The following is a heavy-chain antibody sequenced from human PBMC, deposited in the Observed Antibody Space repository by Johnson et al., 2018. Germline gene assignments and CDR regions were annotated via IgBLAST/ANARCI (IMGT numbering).Heavy chain of an antibody. Sequence: VQLLESGAEVKKPGASVKVSCKASGYTFTSYYMHWVRQAPGQGLEWMGIINPSGGSTSYAQRFQGRVTMTRDTSTSTVYMELSSLGSEDTAVYYCARNHGYYYCGMDGWGQGTTVTVS. CDR2: INPSGGST. D-gene: IGHD1-14*01. J-gene: IGHJ6*02. CDR1: GYTFTSYY. CDR3: ARNHGYYYCGMDG. V-gene: IGHV1-46*01.